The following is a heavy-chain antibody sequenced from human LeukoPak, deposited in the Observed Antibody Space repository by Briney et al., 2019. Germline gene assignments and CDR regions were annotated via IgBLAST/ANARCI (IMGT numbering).Heavy chain of an antibody. Sequence: GGSLRLSCAAPDLPLGTYALPGSGRAPGKGLGWGAVIPYDGSNKYYADYVKGRFTISRDNSKNTLYLQMNSLRAEDTAVYYCARVRGYYGSGSYRYSDYWGQGTLVTVSS. D-gene: IGHD3-10*01. J-gene: IGHJ4*02. CDR1: DLPLGTYA. CDR2: IPYDGSNK. CDR3: ARVRGYYGSGSYRYSDY. V-gene: IGHV3-30-3*01.